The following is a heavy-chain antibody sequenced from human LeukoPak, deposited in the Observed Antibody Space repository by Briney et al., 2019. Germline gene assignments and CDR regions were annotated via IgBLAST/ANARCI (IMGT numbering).Heavy chain of an antibody. CDR3: ARPQGPHSSSSPTALDY. Sequence: GSSVKVSCXASGGTFSSYAISWVRKAPGQGLEWMGGIIPIFGTANYAQKFQGRVTITADESTSTAYMELSSLRSEDTAVYYCARPQGPHSSSSPTALDYWGQGTLVTVSS. D-gene: IGHD6-13*01. V-gene: IGHV1-69*01. CDR1: GGTFSSYA. CDR2: IIPIFGTA. J-gene: IGHJ4*02.